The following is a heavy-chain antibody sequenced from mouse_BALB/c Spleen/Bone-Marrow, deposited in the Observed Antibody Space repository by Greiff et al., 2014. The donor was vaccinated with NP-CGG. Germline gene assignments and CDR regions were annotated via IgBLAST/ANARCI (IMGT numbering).Heavy chain of an antibody. CDR2: IWGGGIT. V-gene: IGHV2-6-5*01. J-gene: IGHJ2*01. D-gene: IGHD4-1*01. Sequence: VQLVESGPGLAAPSQSLSITCTVSGFSLTDYGVSWIRQPPGKGLEWLGVIWGGGITYYNSPLKSRLSISKDNSKSQVFLKMYSLQTDDTAMYYCAKLNWDEGDYWGQGTTLTVSS. CDR1: GFSLTDYG. CDR3: AKLNWDEGDY.